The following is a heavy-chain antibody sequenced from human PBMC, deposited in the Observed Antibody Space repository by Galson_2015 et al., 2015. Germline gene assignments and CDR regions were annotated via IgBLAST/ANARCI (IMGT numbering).Heavy chain of an antibody. CDR3: ARDRVVYNSSSGWFDP. Sequence: SVKVSCKASGYTFTSYAMHWVRQAPGQRLEWMGWINAGNGNTKYSQKFQGRVTITRDTSASTAYMELSSLRSEDTAVYYRARDRVVYNSSSGWFDPWGQGTLVTVSS. V-gene: IGHV1-3*01. D-gene: IGHD6-6*01. CDR1: GYTFTSYA. J-gene: IGHJ5*02. CDR2: INAGNGNT.